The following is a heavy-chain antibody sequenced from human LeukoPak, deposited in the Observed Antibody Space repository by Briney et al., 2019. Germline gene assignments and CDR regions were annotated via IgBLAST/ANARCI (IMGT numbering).Heavy chain of an antibody. J-gene: IGHJ4*02. D-gene: IGHD3-22*01. CDR3: AREGYDSSGYYLRYFDY. Sequence: ETLSLTCAVYGGSFSGYYWSWIRQPPGKGLEWIGEINHSGSTNYNPSLMSRVTISVDKSKNQFSLKLSYVTAADTAVYYCAREGYDSSGYYLRYFDYWGQGTLVTVSS. CDR2: INHSGST. CDR1: GGSFSGYY. V-gene: IGHV4-34*01.